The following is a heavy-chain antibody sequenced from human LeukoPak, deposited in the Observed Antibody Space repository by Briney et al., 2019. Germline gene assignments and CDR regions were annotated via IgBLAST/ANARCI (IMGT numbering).Heavy chain of an antibody. V-gene: IGHV1-18*01. D-gene: IGHD3-22*01. CDR3: ARGWDSSGLNDAFDI. CDR1: GYTFTSYG. CDR2: ISAYNGNT. J-gene: IGHJ3*02. Sequence: ASVKVSCKASGYTFTSYGISWVRQAPGQGLEWMGSISAYNGNTNYAQKLQGRVTMTTDTSTSTAYMELRSLRSDDTAVYYCARGWDSSGLNDAFDIWGQGTMVTVSS.